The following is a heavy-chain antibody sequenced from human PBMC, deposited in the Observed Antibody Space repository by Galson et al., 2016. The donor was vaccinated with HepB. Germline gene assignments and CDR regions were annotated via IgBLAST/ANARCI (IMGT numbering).Heavy chain of an antibody. J-gene: IGHJ4*02. V-gene: IGHV3-48*02. Sequence: LEWVSYISSSGSSIIYADSVKGRFTISRANAKNSLYLQMNSLRDEDTAGYYCGRDQGNFDSWGQGTLVTVSS. CDR2: ISSSGSSI. CDR3: GRDQGNFDS.